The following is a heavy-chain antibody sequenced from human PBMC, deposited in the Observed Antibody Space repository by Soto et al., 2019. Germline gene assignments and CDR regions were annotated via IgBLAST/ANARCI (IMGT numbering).Heavy chain of an antibody. V-gene: IGHV3-30*18. J-gene: IGHJ6*02. CDR1: VSPFSSYG. D-gene: IGHD6-13*01. Sequence: QVQLVESGGGVVQPGRSLRLSCAASVSPFSSYGMHWVAQAPGRGLGGGTLISYDGSNKYYADSVQGRFTISRDNSKNTLYLQMNSLRVEDTAVYYCAKDHGSGWYGYYYGMDVWGQGTTVTVSS. CDR3: AKDHGSGWYGYYYGMDV. CDR2: ISYDGSNK.